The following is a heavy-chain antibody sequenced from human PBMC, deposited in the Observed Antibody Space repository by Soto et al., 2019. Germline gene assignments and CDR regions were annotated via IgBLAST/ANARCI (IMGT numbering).Heavy chain of an antibody. J-gene: IGHJ4*02. D-gene: IGHD2-15*01. CDR2: IYYSGRT. V-gene: IGHV4-39*01. CDR1: GGSISSSSYY. CDR3: ARHIVVVVAANPLDY. Sequence: QLQLQESGPGLVKPSETLSLTCTVSGGSISSSSYYWGWIRQPPGKGLEWIGSIYYSGRTHYNPSLKSRVTISVDTSKNQFSLKLSSVTAADTAVYYCARHIVVVVAANPLDYWGQGTLVTVSS.